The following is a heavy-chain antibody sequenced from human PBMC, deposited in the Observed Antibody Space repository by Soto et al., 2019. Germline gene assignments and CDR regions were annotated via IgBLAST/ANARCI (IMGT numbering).Heavy chain of an antibody. CDR1: GGSFSGYY. J-gene: IGHJ4*02. Sequence: VQLQQWGAGLLKPSETLSLPCAVYGGSFSGYYWSWIRQPPGKGLEWIGEINHSGSTNYNPSLKSRATISVDTSKNQFSLKLSSVTAADTAVYYCARGRVTGTPRSFDYWGQGNLVTVSS. CDR2: INHSGST. V-gene: IGHV4-34*01. CDR3: ARGRVTGTPRSFDY. D-gene: IGHD1-7*01.